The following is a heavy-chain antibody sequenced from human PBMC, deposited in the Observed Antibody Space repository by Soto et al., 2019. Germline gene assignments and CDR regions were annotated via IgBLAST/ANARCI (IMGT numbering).Heavy chain of an antibody. CDR3: AIGFRAITVLGLVIRPNWFDP. D-gene: IGHD2-8*02. Sequence: GGFLRLSCAASGFTFSSYDMSWVRQAPGKGLEWVSAISGSGGSTYYADFVRGLITISRDNSNNTLYQQMNSLRAEDTAVYYCAIGFRAITVLGLVIRPNWFDPWGQGTRVTVSS. J-gene: IGHJ5*01. CDR2: ISGSGGST. V-gene: IGHV3-23*01. CDR1: GFTFSSYD.